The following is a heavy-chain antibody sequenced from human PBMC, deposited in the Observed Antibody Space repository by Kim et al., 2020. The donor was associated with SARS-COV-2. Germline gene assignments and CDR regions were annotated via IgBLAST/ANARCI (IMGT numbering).Heavy chain of an antibody. V-gene: IGHV1-46*01. CDR3: ARSLPGTTSPRSKVRWFDP. D-gene: IGHD1-1*01. Sequence: ASVKVSCKASGYTFTSYYLHWVRQAPGQGLELMGIINPSGGSTTYAQKFQGRVTMTRDTSTSTVYMELSSLRSEDTAVYYCARSLPGTTSPRSKVRWFDPWGQGTLVTVSS. CDR2: INPSGGST. J-gene: IGHJ5*02. CDR1: GYTFTSYY.